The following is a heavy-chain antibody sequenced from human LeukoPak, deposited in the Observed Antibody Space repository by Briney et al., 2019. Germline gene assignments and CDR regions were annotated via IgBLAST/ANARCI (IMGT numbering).Heavy chain of an antibody. J-gene: IGHJ5*02. CDR1: GFTFSSFA. V-gene: IGHV3-64D*06. CDR2: ISSNGGTT. CDR3: VVYGCSTTTCYWFDP. Sequence: GGSLRLSCSASGFTFSSFAMHWVRQAPGKGLEYVSAISSNGGTTYYVDSVKGRFSISRDNSKNTLYLQMTSLRPEDTAAYYCVVYGCSTTTCYWFDPWGQGTLVTVSS. D-gene: IGHD2-2*01.